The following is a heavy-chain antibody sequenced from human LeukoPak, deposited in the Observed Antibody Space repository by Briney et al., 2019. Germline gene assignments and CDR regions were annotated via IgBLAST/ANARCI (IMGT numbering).Heavy chain of an antibody. Sequence: SETLSLTCTVSGGSISTSALYWGWIRRPPGTGLEWIGSVFYSGSTYYNPSLKGRVTISVDTSKNQISLKLSSVTAADTAVYYCVRLGQFCGGDCYPPSFDYWGQGTLVTVSS. CDR3: VRLGQFCGGDCYPPSFDY. CDR2: VFYSGST. D-gene: IGHD2-21*02. CDR1: GGSISTSALY. V-gene: IGHV4-39*01. J-gene: IGHJ4*02.